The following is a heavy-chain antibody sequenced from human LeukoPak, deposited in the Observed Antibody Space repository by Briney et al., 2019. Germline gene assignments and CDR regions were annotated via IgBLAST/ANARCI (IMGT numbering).Heavy chain of an antibody. Sequence: SVKVSCKASGGTFSSYAISWVRQAPGQGLEWMGRIIPIFGTGDYAQKFQARVTITTDEFTSTAYMEPSSLRAEDTAVYYCASQPLRRNSSGPPQEFDYWGQGTLVTVSS. CDR2: IIPIFGTG. J-gene: IGHJ4*02. D-gene: IGHD3-22*01. V-gene: IGHV1-69*05. CDR1: GGTFSSYA. CDR3: ASQPLRRNSSGPPQEFDY.